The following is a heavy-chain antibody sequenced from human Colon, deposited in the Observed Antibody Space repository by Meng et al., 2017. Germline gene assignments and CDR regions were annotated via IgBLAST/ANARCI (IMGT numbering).Heavy chain of an antibody. Sequence: QVHLQRSAPGLVVPSATPAPPCTASGGAASSSTCYWSWIRQPPGKGLEWSGCIYYSGTTNYNPSLKSRVTISVDTSKNQFSLKLSSVTPADTAVYFCARDRVPGKYWGQGTLVTVSS. V-gene: IGHV4-61*01. CDR3: ARDRVPGKY. CDR2: IYYSGTT. J-gene: IGHJ4*02. D-gene: IGHD1-14*01. CDR1: GGAASSSTCY.